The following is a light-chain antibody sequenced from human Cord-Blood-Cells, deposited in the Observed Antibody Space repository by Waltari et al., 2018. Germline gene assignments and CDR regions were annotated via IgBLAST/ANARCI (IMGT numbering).Light chain of an antibody. CDR2: VGTGGIVG. V-gene: IGLV9-49*01. CDR3: GADHGSGSNFVWV. CDR1: SGYSNYK. J-gene: IGLJ3*02. Sequence: QPVLTQPPSASASLGASVTLTCTLSSGYSNYKVDWYQQRPGKGPRFVMRVGTGGIVGSEGDCIPDRCSVLGSGMNRYLTIKKIQEEDESDYHCGADHGSGSNFVWVFGGGTKLTVL.